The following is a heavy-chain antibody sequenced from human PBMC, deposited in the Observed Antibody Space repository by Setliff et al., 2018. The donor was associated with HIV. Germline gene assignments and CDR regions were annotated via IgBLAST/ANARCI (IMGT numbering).Heavy chain of an antibody. Sequence: LKISCAASGFSFSTYEMKWVRQAPGKGLEWLSYISSDGRTTYYAGSVKGRFTISRDDAKNSLYLQMNSLRAEDTALYYCTRDHLSSKPGVAIDYWGQGTLVTVSS. CDR1: GFSFSTYE. D-gene: IGHD2-15*01. V-gene: IGHV3-48*03. CDR2: ISSDGRTT. CDR3: TRDHLSSKPGVAIDY. J-gene: IGHJ4*02.